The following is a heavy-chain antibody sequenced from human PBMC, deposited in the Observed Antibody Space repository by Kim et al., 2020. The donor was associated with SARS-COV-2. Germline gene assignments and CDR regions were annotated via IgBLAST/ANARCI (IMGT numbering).Heavy chain of an antibody. CDR1: GGSFSGYY. Sequence: SETLSLTCAVYGGSFSGYYWSWIRQPPGKGLEWIGEINHSGSTNYNPSLKSRVTISVDTSKNQFSLKLSSVTAADTAVYYCARGSRYIYGVRGVADKQNFDYWGQGTLVTVSS. V-gene: IGHV4-34*01. D-gene: IGHD3-10*01. J-gene: IGHJ4*02. CDR3: ARGSRYIYGVRGVADKQNFDY. CDR2: INHSGST.